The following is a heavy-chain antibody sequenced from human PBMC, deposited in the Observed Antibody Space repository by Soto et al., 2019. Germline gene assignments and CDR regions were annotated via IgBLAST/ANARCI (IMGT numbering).Heavy chain of an antibody. V-gene: IGHV4-4*02. CDR3: TKNSAYALDY. CDR2: FLHGGST. Sequence: SETLSLTCDVSGGSVSNNNWWSWVRQSPGEGLEWFGEFLHGGSTNYNPSLKSRVTMSVDKSKNHFFLNLFSVTAADTAVYYCTKNSAYALDYWGQGALVTVSS. CDR1: GGSVSNNNW. D-gene: IGHD5-12*01. J-gene: IGHJ4*02.